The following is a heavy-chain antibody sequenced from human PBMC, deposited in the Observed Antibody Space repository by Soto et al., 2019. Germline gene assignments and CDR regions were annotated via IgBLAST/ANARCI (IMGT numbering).Heavy chain of an antibody. D-gene: IGHD2-15*01. CDR2: IYSGGNT. CDR3: ARGCSGHVCYMGH. V-gene: IGHV3-66*01. CDR1: GFAVSSNY. J-gene: IGHJ4*02. Sequence: VGSLRLSCAASGFAVSSNYMNWVRQAPGKGLEWVSVIYSGGNTYYADSVNGRFTISRDNSRNTLYLQMNSLRAEDTAVYYCARGCSGHVCYMGHWGQGTLVTVSS.